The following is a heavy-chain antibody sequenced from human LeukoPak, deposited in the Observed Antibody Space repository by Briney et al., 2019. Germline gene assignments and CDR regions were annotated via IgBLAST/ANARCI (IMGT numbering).Heavy chain of an antibody. Sequence: GGSLRLSCVASGSTFSNYWMLWVRQAPGKGLMWVSLISTDGKSTRYAESVKGRFTISRDNAKNALYLQMDILRVEDTALYFCVRDYQFIQEVWGQGTTVTVSS. CDR2: ISTDGKST. J-gene: IGHJ6*02. CDR1: GSTFSNYW. D-gene: IGHD2-2*01. V-gene: IGHV3-74*01. CDR3: VRDYQFIQEV.